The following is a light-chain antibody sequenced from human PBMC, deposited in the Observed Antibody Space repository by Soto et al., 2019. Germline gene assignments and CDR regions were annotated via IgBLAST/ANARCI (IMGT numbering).Light chain of an antibody. Sequence: DIQMTQSPSSLSASVGDRVTITCQASHDINKYLNWYQQKPGKAPKLLIYDASNLETGVPSRFSGSGSGTDFTFTISSLQPEDIATYYCQQYNNLPLTFGGGTKVEIK. V-gene: IGKV1-33*01. CDR3: QQYNNLPLT. CDR2: DAS. CDR1: HDINKY. J-gene: IGKJ4*01.